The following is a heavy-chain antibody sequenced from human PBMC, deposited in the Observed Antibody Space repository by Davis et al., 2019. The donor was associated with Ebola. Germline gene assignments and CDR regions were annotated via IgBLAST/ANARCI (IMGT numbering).Heavy chain of an antibody. CDR1: GGSISSGYY. CDR2: IYHSGST. J-gene: IGHJ3*02. V-gene: IGHV4-38-2*02. CDR3: ARELGVPAATYDAFDI. Sequence: PSETLSLTCTVSGGSISSGYYWGWIRPPPGKGLEWIGSIYHSGSTYYNPSLKSRVTISVDTSKNQFSLKLSSVTAADTAVYYCARELGVPAATYDAFDIWGQGTMVTVSS. D-gene: IGHD2-2*01.